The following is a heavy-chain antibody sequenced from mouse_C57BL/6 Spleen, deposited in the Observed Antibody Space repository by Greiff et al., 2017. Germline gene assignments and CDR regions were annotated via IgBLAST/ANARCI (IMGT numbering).Heavy chain of an antibody. CDR2: INHSTGGT. CDR1: GYSFTGYY. D-gene: IGHD2-4*01. CDR3: ANYDYAWFAY. J-gene: IGHJ3*01. Sequence: EVQLKQSGPELVKPGASVMISCKASGYSFTGYYMNWVKQSPEKSLEWIGEINHSTGGTTYNQKFKATATLPVDKSSSTAYMQRKSLTSEDSVVYYCANYDYAWFAYWGEGTLVTVSA. V-gene: IGHV1-42*01.